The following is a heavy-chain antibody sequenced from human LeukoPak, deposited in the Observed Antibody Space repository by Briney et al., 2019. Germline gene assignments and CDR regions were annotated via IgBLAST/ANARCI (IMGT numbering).Heavy chain of an antibody. J-gene: IGHJ4*02. CDR3: VRDDSRYGGSPGY. V-gene: IGHV3-7*01. Sequence: GGPLRLSCAASGFTFSMHWMSWVRQAPGKGLEWVANTKEDGSEKYYVDSVTGRFTISRDNAKNSLYLQTNSLRAEDTAVYYCVRDDSRYGGSPGYWGQGTLVIV. D-gene: IGHD1-26*01. CDR1: GFTFSMHW. CDR2: TKEDGSEK.